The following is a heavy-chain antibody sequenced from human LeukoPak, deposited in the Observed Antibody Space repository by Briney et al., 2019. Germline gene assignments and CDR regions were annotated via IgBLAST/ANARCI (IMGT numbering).Heavy chain of an antibody. CDR3: ARDSIAAAGVGVY. J-gene: IGHJ4*02. Sequence: SVKVSCKASGGTFSSYAISWVRQAPGQRLEWMGRIIPILGMANYAQKFQGRVTITADKSTSTAYMELSSLRSEDTAVYYCARDSIAAAGVGVYWGQGTLVTVSS. CDR2: IIPILGMA. V-gene: IGHV1-69*04. D-gene: IGHD6-13*01. CDR1: GGTFSSYA.